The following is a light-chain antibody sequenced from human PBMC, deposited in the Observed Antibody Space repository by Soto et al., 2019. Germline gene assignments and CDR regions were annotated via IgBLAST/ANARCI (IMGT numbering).Light chain of an antibody. CDR3: NSYAGTKNLV. CDR2: DVS. Sequence: QSALTQPASVSGSPGQSITISCTGTSSDVGGYNYVSWYQQHPGKAPKLMIYDVSNRPSGVSNRFSGSKSGNTASLTISGLQAEDEADYYCNSYAGTKNLVFGGGTQLTVL. V-gene: IGLV2-14*01. CDR1: SSDVGGYNY. J-gene: IGLJ2*01.